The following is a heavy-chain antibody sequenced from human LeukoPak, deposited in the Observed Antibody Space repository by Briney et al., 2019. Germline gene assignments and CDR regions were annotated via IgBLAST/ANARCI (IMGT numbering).Heavy chain of an antibody. D-gene: IGHD2-15*01. J-gene: IGHJ6*03. Sequence: PGGSLRLSCAASGFTFSGYAMSWVRQPPGKGLEWVSTISGSGGSTYYADSVKGRFTISRDNSKNTLYLQMNSLRAEDTAVYYCAKRYCSGGSCLGYYYYYMDVWGKGTTVTVSS. V-gene: IGHV3-23*01. CDR3: AKRYCSGGSCLGYYYYYMDV. CDR2: ISGSGGST. CDR1: GFTFSGYA.